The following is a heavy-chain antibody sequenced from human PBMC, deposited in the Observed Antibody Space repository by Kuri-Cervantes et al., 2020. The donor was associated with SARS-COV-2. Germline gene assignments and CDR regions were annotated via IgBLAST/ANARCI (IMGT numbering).Heavy chain of an antibody. CDR3: ARLGVGSDPNPDY. CDR2: LSYTGST. Sequence: SETLSLTCAVSGDSFSSIDYYWAWIRQPPGKGLEWIASLSYTGSTFYNPSLKSRVTISVDTSKNQLSLTLSSVTAADTAVYYRARLGVGSDPNPDYWGQGTLVTVSS. CDR1: GDSFSSIDYY. V-gene: IGHV4-39*01. J-gene: IGHJ4*02. D-gene: IGHD1-26*01.